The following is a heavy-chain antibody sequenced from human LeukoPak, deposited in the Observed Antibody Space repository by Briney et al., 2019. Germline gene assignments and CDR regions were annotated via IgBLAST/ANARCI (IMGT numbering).Heavy chain of an antibody. CDR2: IYPGDSDT. CDR3: ARLCSTSCPMDSTYYGMDV. J-gene: IGHJ6*02. D-gene: IGHD2-2*01. CDR1: GYSFTSYW. Sequence: GESLKISCKGSGYSFTSYWIGWVRQMPGKGLEWMGIIYPGDSDTRYSPSFQGQVTISADKSISTAYLQWSSLKASDTAMYYRARLCSTSCPMDSTYYGMDVWGQGTTVTVPS. V-gene: IGHV5-51*01.